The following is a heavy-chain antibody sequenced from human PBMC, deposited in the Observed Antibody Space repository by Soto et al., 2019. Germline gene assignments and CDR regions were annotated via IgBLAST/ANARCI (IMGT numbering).Heavy chain of an antibody. V-gene: IGHV4-31*03. CDR3: ARVVPAAIGRYWFDP. J-gene: IGHJ5*02. CDR1: GGSISSGGYY. CDR2: IYYSGST. Sequence: SETLSLTCTVSGGSISSGGYYWSWIRQHPGKGLEWIGYIYYSGSTYYNPSLKSRVTISVDTSKNQFSLKLSSVTAADTAVYYCARVVPAAIGRYWFDPWGQGTLVTVSS. D-gene: IGHD2-2*02.